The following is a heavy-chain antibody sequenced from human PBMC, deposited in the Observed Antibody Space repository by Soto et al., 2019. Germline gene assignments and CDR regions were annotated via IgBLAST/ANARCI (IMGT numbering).Heavy chain of an antibody. D-gene: IGHD5-18*01. J-gene: IGHJ4*02. CDR3: AREGGYSYGYFDY. Sequence: SETLSLTCAVSGYSISSGYYLGWIRQPPGKGLEWIGSIYHSGSTYYNPSLKSRVTISVDTSKNQFSLKLSSVTAADTAVYYCAREGGYSYGYFDYWGQGTLVTVSS. CDR2: IYHSGST. CDR1: GYSISSGYY. V-gene: IGHV4-38-2*02.